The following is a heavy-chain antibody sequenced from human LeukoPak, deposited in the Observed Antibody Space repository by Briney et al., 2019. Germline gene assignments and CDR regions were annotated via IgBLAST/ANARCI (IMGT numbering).Heavy chain of an antibody. V-gene: IGHV4-39*01. CDR1: GGSISSSSYY. CDR3: ASLATQWAYYFDY. J-gene: IGHJ4*02. Sequence: SETLSLTCPVSGGSISSSSYYWGWIRQPPGKGLEWIGSIYYSGSTYYNPSLKSRVTISVDTSKNQFSLKLSSVTAADTAVYYCASLATQWAYYFDYWGQGTLVTVSS. D-gene: IGHD5-12*01. CDR2: IYYSGST.